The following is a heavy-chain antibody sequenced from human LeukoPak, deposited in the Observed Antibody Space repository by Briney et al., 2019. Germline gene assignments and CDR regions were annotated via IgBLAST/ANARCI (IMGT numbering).Heavy chain of an antibody. D-gene: IGHD3-9*01. CDR2: INSDGSST. Sequence: PGGSLRLSCATSGFTFSSYWMHWVRQAPGKGLVWVSRINSDGSSTSYADSVKGRFTISRDNAKNTLYLQMNSLRAEDTAVYYCARSSPLNYDILTGLGPHYYYYGMDVWGQGTTVTVSS. V-gene: IGHV3-74*01. CDR3: ARSSPLNYDILTGLGPHYYYYGMDV. J-gene: IGHJ6*02. CDR1: GFTFSSYW.